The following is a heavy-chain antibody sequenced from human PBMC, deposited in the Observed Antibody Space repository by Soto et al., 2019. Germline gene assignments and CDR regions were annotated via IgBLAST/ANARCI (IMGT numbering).Heavy chain of an antibody. V-gene: IGHV3-72*01. Sequence: PGGSLRLSCAASGFTFSDHYMDWVRQAPGKGLEWVGRARNKAARYITEYAASVKGRFTISRDESKNSMYLQMNSLKTEDTALYYCASCSPTCRGGLCYFDFWGQGILV. CDR3: ASCSPTCRGGLCYFDF. J-gene: IGHJ4*03. D-gene: IGHD2-2*01. CDR2: ARNKAARYIT. CDR1: GFTFSDHY.